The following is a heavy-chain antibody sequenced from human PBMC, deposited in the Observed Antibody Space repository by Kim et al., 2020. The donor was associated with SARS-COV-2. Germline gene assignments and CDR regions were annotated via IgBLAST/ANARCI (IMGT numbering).Heavy chain of an antibody. Sequence: GGSLRLSCAASGFSFSSYAMSWVRQAPGKGLEWVAAMSATSGTTYYADSVQGRFVMSRDNSKSTLHLQMASLTVEDTAVYYCAKDFGEGRVYSDSWGPG. V-gene: IGHV3-23*01. D-gene: IGHD3-16*01. CDR1: GFSFSSYA. CDR2: MSATSGTT. CDR3: AKDFGEGRVYSDS. J-gene: IGHJ4*02.